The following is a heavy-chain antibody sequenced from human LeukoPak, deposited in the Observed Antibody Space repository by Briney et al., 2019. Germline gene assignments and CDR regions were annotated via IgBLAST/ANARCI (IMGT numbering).Heavy chain of an antibody. D-gene: IGHD3-22*01. CDR2: ISNSGGST. J-gene: IGHJ3*02. V-gene: IGHV3-23*01. CDR3: AKQTDTTGSRGGAFDI. CDR1: GFTFSNYA. Sequence: GGSLRLSCAASGFTFSNYAMSWVRQAPGKGLEWVSTISNSGGSTYSADSMKGRFTISRDNSKNTLFLQMSGLGAEDTAVYYCAKQTDTTGSRGGAFDIWGQGTMVTVSS.